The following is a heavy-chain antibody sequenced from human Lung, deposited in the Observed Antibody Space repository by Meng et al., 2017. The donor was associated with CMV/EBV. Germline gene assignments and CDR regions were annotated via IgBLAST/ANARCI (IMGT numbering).Heavy chain of an antibody. V-gene: IGHV3-33*06. J-gene: IGHJ4*02. Sequence: SCAASGFTFRNFGMHWVRQAPGKGLEGVAVIWYDGSSKYYADCVKGRFTISRDNSKNTLFLLMNSLRAEDTAVYYCAKEDPKTVSFDYWGQGTLVTVSS. CDR2: IWYDGSSK. CDR1: GFTFRNFG. CDR3: AKEDPKTVSFDY. D-gene: IGHD4-11*01.